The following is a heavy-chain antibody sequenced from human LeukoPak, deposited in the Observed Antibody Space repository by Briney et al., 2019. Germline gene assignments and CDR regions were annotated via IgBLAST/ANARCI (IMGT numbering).Heavy chain of an antibody. J-gene: IGHJ6*02. D-gene: IGHD3-10*01. V-gene: IGHV3-11*01. Sequence: PGQSLTLSCAVSGFTFSDYDMSWIWQAPGPGLGLDSYMSSCDSTFSYADSVKGRFTIARDNAKNSLYLQMNSLRAEDTAVYYCARDQIGLRGLYYYYGMDVWGQGTTVTVSS. CDR2: MSSCDSTF. CDR1: GFTFSDYD. CDR3: ARDQIGLRGLYYYYGMDV.